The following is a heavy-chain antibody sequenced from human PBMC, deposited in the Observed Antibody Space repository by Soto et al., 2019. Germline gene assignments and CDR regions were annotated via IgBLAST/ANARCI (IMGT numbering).Heavy chain of an antibody. V-gene: IGHV4-30-2*01. Sequence: QLQLQESGSGLVKPSQTLSLTCAVSGGSISSGGYSWSWIRQPPGKGLEWIGYIYHSGTTYYNPSLKSRVTISIYSQKMQLSLKLSSVTAADTAMYYCARGHDSGDCWGQGTLVTVSS. CDR3: ARGHDSGDC. D-gene: IGHD3-22*01. J-gene: IGHJ4*02. CDR2: IYHSGTT. CDR1: GGSISSGGYS.